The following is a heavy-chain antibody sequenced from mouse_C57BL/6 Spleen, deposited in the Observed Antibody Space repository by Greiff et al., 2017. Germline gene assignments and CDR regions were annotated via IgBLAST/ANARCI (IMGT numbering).Heavy chain of an antibody. D-gene: IGHD2-4*01. J-gene: IGHJ3*01. CDR1: GYTFTDHT. CDR3: ASVYYDYDEGFAY. V-gene: IGHV1-78*01. CDR2: IYPRDGST. Sequence: QVQLQQSDAELVKPGASVKISCKVSGYTFTDHTIHWMKQRPEQGLEWIGYIYPRDGSTKYNAKFKGKATLTADKSSSTAYMQLNSLTSEDSAVYFCASVYYDYDEGFAYWGQGTLVTVSA.